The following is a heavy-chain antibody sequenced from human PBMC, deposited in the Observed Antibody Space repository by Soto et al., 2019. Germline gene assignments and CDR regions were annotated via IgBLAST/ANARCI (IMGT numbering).Heavy chain of an antibody. CDR2: NSSSSSYI. CDR3: RRRRGGDLKACDM. V-gene: IGHV3-21*01. Sequence: EVQLLESGGGLVKPGGSLRLSCAASGITFSSYSMNWDRQAPGKGLEWVSSNSSSSSYIYYAASVTGRVTVSRDNAKNSQHLEPSLVRAEARAVYYCRRRRGGDLKACDMWGQGTMVSVSS. D-gene: IGHD3-16*01. CDR1: GITFSSYS. J-gene: IGHJ3*02.